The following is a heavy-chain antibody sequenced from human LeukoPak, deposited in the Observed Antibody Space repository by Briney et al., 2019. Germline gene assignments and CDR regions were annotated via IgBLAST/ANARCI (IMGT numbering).Heavy chain of an antibody. CDR1: GFTFSSYW. V-gene: IGHV3-74*01. CDR2: INSDRSTT. Sequence: PGGSLRLSCAAPGFTFSSYWMHWVRQAPGKGLVWVSRINSDRSTTSYADSVKGRFTISRDNAQNTLHLQMNSLSPEDTAVYFCSRDPHYGAGYYYYYYMDVWGQGTTVTISS. D-gene: IGHD3-10*01. CDR3: SRDPHYGAGYYYYYYMDV. J-gene: IGHJ6*03.